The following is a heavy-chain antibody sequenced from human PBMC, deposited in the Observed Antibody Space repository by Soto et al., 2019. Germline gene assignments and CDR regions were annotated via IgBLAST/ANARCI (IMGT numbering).Heavy chain of an antibody. CDR1: GYTFTSYD. CDR2: MNPNSGNT. J-gene: IGHJ4*02. Sequence: QVQLVQSGAEVKKPGASVKVSCKASGYTFTSYDINWVRQATGQGLEWMGWMNPNSGNTGYAQKFQGRVTMTRNTSISTAYMELSSLRSEDTAVYYCATDQYYYDSSGYYSYYFDYWGQGTLVTVSS. CDR3: ATDQYYYDSSGYYSYYFDY. V-gene: IGHV1-8*01. D-gene: IGHD3-22*01.